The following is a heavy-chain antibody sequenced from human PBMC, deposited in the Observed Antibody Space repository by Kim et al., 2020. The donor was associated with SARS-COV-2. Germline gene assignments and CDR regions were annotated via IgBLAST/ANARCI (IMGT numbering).Heavy chain of an antibody. Sequence: SETLSLTCTVSGGSISSSSYYWGWIRQPPGKGLEWIGSNYYSGSTYYNPSLKSRVTISVDTSKNQFSLKMSSVTAADTAEYYGARDRQWELTWGQGTLVT. CDR3: ARDRQWELT. V-gene: IGHV4-39*07. CDR2: NYYSGST. D-gene: IGHD1-26*01. J-gene: IGHJ4*02. CDR1: GGSISSSSYY.